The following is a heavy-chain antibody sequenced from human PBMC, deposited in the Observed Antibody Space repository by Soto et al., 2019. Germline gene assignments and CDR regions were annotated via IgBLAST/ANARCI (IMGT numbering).Heavy chain of an antibody. CDR3: VTHSFDNFSAGAL. CDR1: GFTLNHYW. V-gene: IGHV3-7*01. D-gene: IGHD1-20*01. CDR2: IKQDGSAA. Sequence: EVQVVESGGGLVQPGGSLRRSCAASGFTLNHYWMAWVRHAPGKVLEWVANIKQDGSAAFYVDSVRGRFIISRDNAKSSVYLQMNSLRVEDTAVYYCVTHSFDNFSAGALWGPGTLVTVSS. J-gene: IGHJ4*02.